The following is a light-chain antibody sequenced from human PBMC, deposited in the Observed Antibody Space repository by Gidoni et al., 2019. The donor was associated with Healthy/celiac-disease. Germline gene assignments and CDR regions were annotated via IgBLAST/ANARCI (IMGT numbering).Light chain of an antibody. CDR2: DAS. CDR1: QGISSA. CDR3: QQFNNYPQT. J-gene: IGKJ5*01. V-gene: IGKV1D-13*01. Sequence: AIQLTQSPSSLSASVGDRVTITCRASQGISSALAWYQQKPGKAPKLLIYDASSLESGVPSRFSGSGSGTDFTLTISSLQPEDFATYYCQQFNNYPQTFXQXTRLEIK.